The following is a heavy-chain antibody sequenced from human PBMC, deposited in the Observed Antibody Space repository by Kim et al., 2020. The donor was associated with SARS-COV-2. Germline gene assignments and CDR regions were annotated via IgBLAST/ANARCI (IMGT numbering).Heavy chain of an antibody. J-gene: IGHJ6*02. CDR1: GFTVSSNY. V-gene: IGHV3-66*01. D-gene: IGHD6-19*01. Sequence: GGSLRLSCAASGFTVSSNYMSWVRQAPAKGLEWVSVIYSAGSTYYADSVKGRFIISRDSSRNTLYLQMNSLRAEDTAVYYCARDLIAGQWPIYYYYGMDVWGQGTTVTVSS. CDR2: IYSAGST. CDR3: ARDLIAGQWPIYYYYGMDV.